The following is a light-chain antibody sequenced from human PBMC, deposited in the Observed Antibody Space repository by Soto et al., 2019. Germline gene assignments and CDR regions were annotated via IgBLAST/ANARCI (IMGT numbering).Light chain of an antibody. Sequence: EIVRTQSPATLSVSPGERATLSCSASQSVSSNLAWYQQKPGQAPRLLIYGASTRANGIPARFSGSGSGTEFTLAISSLQSEDFAVYYCQQYNNWPFTFGPGPKVDIK. CDR1: QSVSSN. CDR2: GAS. V-gene: IGKV3-15*01. CDR3: QQYNNWPFT. J-gene: IGKJ3*01.